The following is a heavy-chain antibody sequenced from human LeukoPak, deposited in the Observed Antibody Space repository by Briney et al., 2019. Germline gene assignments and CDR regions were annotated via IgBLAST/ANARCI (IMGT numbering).Heavy chain of an antibody. CDR1: GGTFSSYG. D-gene: IGHD2-2*01. CDR2: IIPIFGTA. CDR3: ARDQVPAARYCSSTSCYLAGWFDP. Sequence: GASVKVSCKAYGGTFSSYGISWVRQAPGQGIEWMGGIIPIFGTANYAQKFQGRVTITADESTSTAYMELSSLRSEDTAVYYCARDQVPAARYCSSTSCYLAGWFDPWGQGTLVTVSS. V-gene: IGHV1-69*13. J-gene: IGHJ5*02.